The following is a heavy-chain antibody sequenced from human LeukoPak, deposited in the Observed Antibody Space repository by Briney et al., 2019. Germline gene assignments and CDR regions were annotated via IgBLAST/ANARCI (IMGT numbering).Heavy chain of an antibody. CDR1: GFTFSTYW. D-gene: IGHD6-19*01. V-gene: IGHV3-7*01. Sequence: GGSLRLSCAASGFTFSTYWMSWVRQAPGKGLEWVASIKQDGSGRYYVDSVKGRFTISRDNAKNTLYLQMNTLRAEDTAMYYCARAIAVAGTDSWGQGTLVTVSS. CDR3: ARAIAVAGTDS. J-gene: IGHJ4*02. CDR2: IKQDGSGR.